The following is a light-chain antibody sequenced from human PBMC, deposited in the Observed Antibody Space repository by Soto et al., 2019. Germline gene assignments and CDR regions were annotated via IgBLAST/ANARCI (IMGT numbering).Light chain of an antibody. V-gene: IGKV1-5*03. CDR3: QQYFRHAT. J-gene: IGKJ1*01. CDR1: ESIRSW. Sequence: DIQMTPSPSTLSASIVGSVTITCRASESIRSWVAWYQQTPGKAPKILINKASELEGGVPPRFSGSGSGTEFTLTISSLQPDDFATYYCQQYFRHATFGQGTKVDIK. CDR2: KAS.